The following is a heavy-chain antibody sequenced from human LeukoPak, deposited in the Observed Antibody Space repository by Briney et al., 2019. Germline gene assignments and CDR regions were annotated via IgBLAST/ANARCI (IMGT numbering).Heavy chain of an antibody. CDR1: GYTFTTYG. J-gene: IGHJ4*02. CDR3: ARQVDIPMALPDY. CDR2: ISAYNGNT. D-gene: IGHD5-12*01. V-gene: IGHV1-18*01. Sequence: ASVTVSCTAYGYTFTTYGITWVRQAPGQGLEWMGWISAYNGNTNYAQKLQGRVTMTTQTSTSTAYMELRSLRSHDTAIYYCARQVDIPMALPDYWGQGTLVTVSS.